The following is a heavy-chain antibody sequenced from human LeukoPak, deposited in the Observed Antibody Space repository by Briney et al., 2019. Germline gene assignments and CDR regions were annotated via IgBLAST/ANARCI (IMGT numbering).Heavy chain of an antibody. D-gene: IGHD4-17*01. Sequence: SETLSLTCAVSGGSISSFYWSWVRQPPGKGLEWIGNIHYSGSANYNPSLRSRVTISVDTSKNQFSLKLTSVTAADTAVYYCARASPDDYGDYESYWGQGTLVTVSS. J-gene: IGHJ4*02. CDR2: IHYSGSA. CDR3: ARASPDDYGDYESY. V-gene: IGHV4-59*12. CDR1: GGSISSFY.